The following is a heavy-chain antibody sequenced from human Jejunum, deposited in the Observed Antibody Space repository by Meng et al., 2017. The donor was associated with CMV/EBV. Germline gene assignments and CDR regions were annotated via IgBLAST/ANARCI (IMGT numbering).Heavy chain of an antibody. J-gene: IGHJ4*02. CDR1: GYNFTKNN. D-gene: IGHD1-26*01. Sequence: SCKASGYNFTKNNIICVRQAPGQGPEWMGWINTNTGNPTYAQGFTGRFVFSLDTSVSTTYLQISSLKAEDTAVYYCARDGLSGRYFDYWGQGTLVTVSS. CDR2: INTNTGNP. V-gene: IGHV7-4-1*02. CDR3: ARDGLSGRYFDY.